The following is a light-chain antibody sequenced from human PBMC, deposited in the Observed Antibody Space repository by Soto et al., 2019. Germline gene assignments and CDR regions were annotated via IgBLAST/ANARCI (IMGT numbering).Light chain of an antibody. CDR3: QSYDSSLSGSIV. CDR1: SSNIGAGYD. CDR2: GNS. J-gene: IGLJ1*01. Sequence: HSALTQPLSVSGAPWRRVTISCTGSSSNIGAGYDVHWYQQLPGTAPKLLIYGNSNRPSGVPDRFSGSKSGTSASLAITGLQAEDEADYYCQSYDSSLSGSIVFGTGTTVTVL. V-gene: IGLV1-40*01.